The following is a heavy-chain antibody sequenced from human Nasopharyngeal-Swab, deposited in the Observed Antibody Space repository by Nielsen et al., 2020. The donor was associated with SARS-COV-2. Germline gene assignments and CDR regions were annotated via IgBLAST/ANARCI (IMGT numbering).Heavy chain of an antibody. CDR3: VKDGYCTNGVCGFDAFDI. V-gene: IGHV3-23*01. D-gene: IGHD2-8*01. CDR2: ISGGGENT. CDR1: GFTFRSYG. Sequence: GESLKISCAASGFTFRSYGMTWVRQAPGKGLEWVSAISGGGENTHYADSVEGRITISSDNSKNTLYLQMNSLRAEDTALYYCVKDGYCTNGVCGFDAFDIWGRGTMVTVSS. J-gene: IGHJ3*02.